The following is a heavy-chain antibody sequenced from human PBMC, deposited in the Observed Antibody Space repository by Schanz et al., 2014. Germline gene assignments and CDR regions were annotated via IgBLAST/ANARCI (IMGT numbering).Heavy chain of an antibody. Sequence: EVQLVESGGGLVQPGGSLRLSCAASGFTFSTYWMHWVRQAPGKGLVWVSHINSDGTTTTYADSVKGRFTISRDNAENTLYLQMNSPRAEDTAVYYCAKHVRSLTGNDYWGQGTLVTVSS. D-gene: IGHD3-9*01. J-gene: IGHJ4*02. CDR3: AKHVRSLTGNDY. CDR1: GFTFSTYW. V-gene: IGHV3-74*01. CDR2: INSDGTTT.